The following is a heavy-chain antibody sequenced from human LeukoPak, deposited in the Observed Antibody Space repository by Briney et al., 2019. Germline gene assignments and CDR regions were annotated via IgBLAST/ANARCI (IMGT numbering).Heavy chain of an antibody. CDR2: IYYSGST. CDR3: ARDRIAVAGILDY. Sequence: SETLSLTCTVSGGSISSSSYYWGWIRQPPGKGLEWIGSIYYSGSTYYNPSLKSRVTISVDTSMNQFSLKLSSVTAADTAVYYCARDRIAVAGILDYWGQGTLVTVSS. CDR1: GGSISSSSYY. J-gene: IGHJ4*02. D-gene: IGHD6-19*01. V-gene: IGHV4-39*07.